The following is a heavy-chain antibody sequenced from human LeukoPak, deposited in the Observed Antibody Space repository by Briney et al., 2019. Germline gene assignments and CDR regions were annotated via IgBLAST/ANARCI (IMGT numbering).Heavy chain of an antibody. CDR3: ARHGRLIVVVPAAMYYFDY. CDR1: GGSISSSSYY. J-gene: IGHJ4*02. D-gene: IGHD2-2*01. V-gene: IGHV4-39*01. CDR2: IYYSGST. Sequence: SETLSLTCAVSGGSISSSSYYWGWIRQPPGKGLEWIGSIYYSGSTYYNPSLKSRVTISVDTSKNQFSLKLSSVTAADTAVYYCARHGRLIVVVPAAMYYFDYWGQGTLVTVSS.